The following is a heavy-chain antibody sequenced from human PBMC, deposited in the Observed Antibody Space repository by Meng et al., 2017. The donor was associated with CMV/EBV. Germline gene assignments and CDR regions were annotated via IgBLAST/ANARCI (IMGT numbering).Heavy chain of an antibody. CDR2: INHSGST. CDR1: GSSISSGYY. V-gene: IGHV4-34*01. D-gene: IGHD3-3*01. Sequence: SETLSLTCTVSGSSISSGYYWSWIRQPPGKGLEWIGEINHSGSTNYNPSLKSRVTISVDTSKNQFSLKLSSVTAADTAVYYCARGMSDFWSGYLDYWGQGTLVTVSS. J-gene: IGHJ4*02. CDR3: ARGMSDFWSGYLDY.